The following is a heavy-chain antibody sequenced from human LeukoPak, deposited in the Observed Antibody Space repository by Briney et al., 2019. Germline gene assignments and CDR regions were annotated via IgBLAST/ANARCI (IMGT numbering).Heavy chain of an antibody. J-gene: IGHJ4*02. CDR1: GFTFSSYS. CDR3: ARDPYDILTGVDY. CDR2: ISSSRYI. V-gene: IGHV3-21*01. Sequence: TGGSLRLSCAASGFTFSSYSMNWVRQAPGKGLEWVSSISSSRYIYYADSVKGRFTISRDNAKNSLYLQMNSLRAEDTAVYYCARDPYDILTGVDYWGQGTLVTVSS. D-gene: IGHD3-9*01.